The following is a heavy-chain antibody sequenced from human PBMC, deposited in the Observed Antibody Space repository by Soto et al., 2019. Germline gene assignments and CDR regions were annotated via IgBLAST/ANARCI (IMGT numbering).Heavy chain of an antibody. J-gene: IGHJ5*02. Sequence: SETLSLTCTVSGGSISSGDYYWSWIRQPPGKGLEWIGYIYYSGSTYYNPSLKSRVTISVDTSENQFSLKLSSVTAADTAVYYCARVYLDGDYADWFDPWGQGTLVTISS. CDR2: IYYSGST. D-gene: IGHD4-17*01. CDR3: ARVYLDGDYADWFDP. CDR1: GGSISSGDYY. V-gene: IGHV4-30-4*01.